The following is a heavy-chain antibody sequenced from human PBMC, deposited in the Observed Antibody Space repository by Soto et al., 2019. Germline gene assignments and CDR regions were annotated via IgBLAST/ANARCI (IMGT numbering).Heavy chain of an antibody. Sequence: QVQLVQSGVEMKKPGASVKVSCKASGYTFTNYGISWVRQAPGQGLEWMGWISAYNGDTDYAQKLQGRITLTTDTPTTTAYMELRSLTSEDTAVYYCVRGGAPAALSWFDPWGQGTLVTVSS. J-gene: IGHJ5*02. D-gene: IGHD2-2*01. CDR1: GYTFTNYG. CDR2: ISAYNGDT. CDR3: VRGGAPAALSWFDP. V-gene: IGHV1-18*01.